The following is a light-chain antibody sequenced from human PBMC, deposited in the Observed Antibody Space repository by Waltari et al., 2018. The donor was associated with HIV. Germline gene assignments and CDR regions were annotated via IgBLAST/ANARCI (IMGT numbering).Light chain of an antibody. CDR1: KLGHKY. Sequence: SYELTQPPSVSVSPGQTASISCSGDKLGHKYVCWYRQKPGQSPVLVVYQDTQRPSGIPERFSGSNSGNTATLTISGTQAMDEADYYCQAWDGSTAVVFGGGTKLTVL. CDR2: QDT. J-gene: IGLJ2*01. V-gene: IGLV3-1*01. CDR3: QAWDGSTAVV.